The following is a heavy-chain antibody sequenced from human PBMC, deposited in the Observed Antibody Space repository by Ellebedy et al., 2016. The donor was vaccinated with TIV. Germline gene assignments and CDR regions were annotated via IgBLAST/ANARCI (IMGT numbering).Heavy chain of an antibody. J-gene: IGHJ4*02. V-gene: IGHV4-38-2*02. CDR1: GYSISSGYY. Sequence: SETLSLTCTVSGYSISSGYYWGWIRPPPGKGLEWIGSIYHSGSTYYNPSLKSRVTISVDTSKNQFSLKLSSVTAADTAVYYCASRSTRSYYDILTGYYRDYWGQGTLVTVSS. D-gene: IGHD3-9*01. CDR3: ASRSTRSYYDILTGYYRDY. CDR2: IYHSGST.